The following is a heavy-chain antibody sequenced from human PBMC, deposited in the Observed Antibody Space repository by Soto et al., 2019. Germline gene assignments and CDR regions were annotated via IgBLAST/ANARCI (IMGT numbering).Heavy chain of an antibody. CDR2: INPSGGST. V-gene: IGHV1-46*03. D-gene: IGHD4-17*01. Sequence: ASVKVSCKASGYTFTSYYMHWVRQAPGQGLEWMGIINPSGGSTSYAQKFQGRVTMTRDASTSTVYMELSSLRSEDTAVYYCARRGYGADYFDYWGQGTLVTVSS. CDR1: GYTFTSYY. CDR3: ARRGYGADYFDY. J-gene: IGHJ4*02.